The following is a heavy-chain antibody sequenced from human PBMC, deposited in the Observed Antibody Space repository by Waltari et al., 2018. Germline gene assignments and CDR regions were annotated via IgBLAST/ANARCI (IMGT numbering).Heavy chain of an antibody. CDR3: ARDRHFSDGGAYYESGL. V-gene: IGHV1-69*13. J-gene: IGHJ2*01. CDR1: GGTFGSYA. CDR2: IKPVLGTT. Sequence: QVQLVQSGSEVKKPGSSVQVSCKASGGTFGSYAVSWVRQAPGQGLEWVGGIKPVLGTTSYAQKFQDRVTLIADDSSSTVYMELSSLKSDDTAVYYCARDRHFSDGGAYYESGLWGRGTLVTVSS. D-gene: IGHD2-21*01.